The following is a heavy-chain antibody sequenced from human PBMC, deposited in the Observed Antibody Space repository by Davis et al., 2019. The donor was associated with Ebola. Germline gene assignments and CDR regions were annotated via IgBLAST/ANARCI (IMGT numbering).Heavy chain of an antibody. CDR2: IFYSGST. CDR1: GGSISTGEDY. J-gene: IGHJ6*04. D-gene: IGHD3-10*01. CDR3: ARDDIGGPYGMDV. Sequence: SETLSLTCTVSGGSISTGEDYWSWIRQPPGKGLEWIGHIFYSGSTFANPSLKSRVIISVDTSKNQFSLKLSSVTAADTAVYYCARDDIGGPYGMDVWGKGTTVTVSS. V-gene: IGHV4-30-4*02.